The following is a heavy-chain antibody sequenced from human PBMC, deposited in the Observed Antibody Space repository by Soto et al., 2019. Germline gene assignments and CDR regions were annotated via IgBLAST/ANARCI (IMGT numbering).Heavy chain of an antibody. Sequence: QVQLVQSGAEVKKPGSSVKVSCKASGGTFSSYAISWVRQAPGQGLEWMGGIIAIFGTANYAQKFQGRVTITADESTSTAYMELSSLRSEDTAVYYCAGSPDCSSTSCYTDSYYFDYWGQGTLVTVSS. CDR1: GGTFSSYA. CDR3: AGSPDCSSTSCYTDSYYFDY. CDR2: IIAIFGTA. J-gene: IGHJ4*02. V-gene: IGHV1-69*01. D-gene: IGHD2-2*01.